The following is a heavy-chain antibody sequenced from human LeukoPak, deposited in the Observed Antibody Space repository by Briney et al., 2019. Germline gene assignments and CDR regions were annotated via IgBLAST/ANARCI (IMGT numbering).Heavy chain of an antibody. D-gene: IGHD3-3*01. Sequence: SETLSLTCSVSDYSISSGYYWGWIRQPPGRGLEWIGTIYYTGTTYYSPSLKSRVTISLDTSKNQFSLKLTSVTAADTAVYYCARAFSSITIIDLFDYWGQGTLVTVSS. CDR3: ARAFSSITIIDLFDY. V-gene: IGHV4-38-2*02. J-gene: IGHJ4*02. CDR1: DYSISSGYY. CDR2: IYYTGTT.